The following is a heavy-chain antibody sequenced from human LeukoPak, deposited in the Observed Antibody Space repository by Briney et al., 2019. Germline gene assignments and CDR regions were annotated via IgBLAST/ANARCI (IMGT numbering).Heavy chain of an antibody. D-gene: IGHD5-18*01. CDR3: AKLSAYSYGDKGD. V-gene: IGHV3-23*01. CDR2: ISGSGGYT. Sequence: GGSLRLSCAASGFTFSSYAMSWVRQAPGKGLEWVSAISGSGGYTYYADSVEGRFTISRDNSKNTLYLQMNSLRAEDTAVYYCAKLSAYSYGDKGDWGQGTLVTVSS. CDR1: GFTFSSYA. J-gene: IGHJ4*02.